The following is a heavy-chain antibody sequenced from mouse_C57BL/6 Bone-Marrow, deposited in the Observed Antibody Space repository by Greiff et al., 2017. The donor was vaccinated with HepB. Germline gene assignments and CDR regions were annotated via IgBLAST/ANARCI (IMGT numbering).Heavy chain of an antibody. V-gene: IGHV1-15*01. J-gene: IGHJ4*01. D-gene: IGHD1-1*01. CDR2: IDPETGGT. Sequence: QVQLKESGAELVRPGASVTLSCKASGYTFTDYEMHWVKQTPVHGLEWIGAIDPETGGTAYNQKFKGKAILTADKSSSTAYMELRSLTSEDSAVYYCKTVVAHYDMDDWGQGTSVTVSS. CDR1: GYTFTDYE. CDR3: KTVVAHYDMDD.